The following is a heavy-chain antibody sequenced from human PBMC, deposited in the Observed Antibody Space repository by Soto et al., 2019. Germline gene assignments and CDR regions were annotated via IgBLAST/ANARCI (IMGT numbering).Heavy chain of an antibody. D-gene: IGHD6-13*01. J-gene: IGHJ4*02. V-gene: IGHV4-30-2*01. CDR2: IYHSGST. CDR1: GGSISSGGYS. Sequence: QLQLQESGSGLVKPSQTLSLTCAVSGGSISSGGYSWSWIRQPPGKGLEWIGYIYHSGSTYYNPSLKSRVTISVDRSKNQFSLKLSSVTVADTAVYYCASSHAGAHITAAVHWGQGTLVTVSS. CDR3: ASSHAGAHITAAVH.